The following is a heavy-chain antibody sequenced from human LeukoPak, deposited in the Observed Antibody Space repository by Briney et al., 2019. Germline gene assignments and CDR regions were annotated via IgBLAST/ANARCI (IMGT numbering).Heavy chain of an antibody. D-gene: IGHD5-24*01. CDR3: AREEDGYNYGY. CDR2: IWYDGSNK. CDR1: GFTFSSYG. Sequence: GGSLRLSCAASGFTFSSYGMHWVRQAPGKGLEWVAVIWYDGSNKYYADFVKGRFTISRDNSKNTLYLQMNSLRAEDTAVYYCAREEDGYNYGYWGQGTLVTVSS. V-gene: IGHV3-33*01. J-gene: IGHJ4*02.